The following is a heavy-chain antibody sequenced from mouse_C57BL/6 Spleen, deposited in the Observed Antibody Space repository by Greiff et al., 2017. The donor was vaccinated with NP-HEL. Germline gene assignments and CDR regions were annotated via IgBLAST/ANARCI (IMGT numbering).Heavy chain of an antibody. CDR2: INPNYGTT. D-gene: IGHD1-1*01. CDR3: SNCTAVVAPDAMDY. V-gene: IGHV1-39*01. CDR1: GYSFTDYN. Sequence: VQLQQSGPELVKPGASVKISCKASGYSFTDYNMNWVKQSNGKSLEWIGVINPNYGTTSYNQKFKGKATLTVDQSSSTAYMQLNSLTSEDSAVCYGSNCTAVVAPDAMDYWGQGTSVTVSS. J-gene: IGHJ4*01.